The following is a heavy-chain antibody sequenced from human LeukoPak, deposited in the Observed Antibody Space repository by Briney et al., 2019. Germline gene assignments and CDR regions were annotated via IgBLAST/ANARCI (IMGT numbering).Heavy chain of an antibody. CDR3: ARRMVAATPGHY. CDR1: GGSISGSSYY. J-gene: IGHJ4*02. V-gene: IGHV4-39*01. Sequence: SETLSLTCTVSGGSISGSSYYWGWSRQPPGEGLEGIGSISYSGSTYYNPSLKSRVTISVDTSKNQFSLKLTSVNAADTAVYYCARRMVAATPGHYWGQGTLVTISS. CDR2: ISYSGST. D-gene: IGHD2-15*01.